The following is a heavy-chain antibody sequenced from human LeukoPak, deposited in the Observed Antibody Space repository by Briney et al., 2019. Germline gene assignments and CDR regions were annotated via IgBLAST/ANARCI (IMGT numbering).Heavy chain of an antibody. V-gene: IGHV3-23*01. CDR2: ISISGDVT. CDR3: ANEEVPNDY. Sequence: PGGSLRLSCAVSGFTFSSHAMNWVRQAPGKGLEWVSGISISGDVTYYADSVQGRFIISRDNSKNTVYLQMDSLRVDDTAVYYCANEEVPNDYWGQGTLVTVSS. J-gene: IGHJ4*02. CDR1: GFTFSSHA. D-gene: IGHD4/OR15-4a*01.